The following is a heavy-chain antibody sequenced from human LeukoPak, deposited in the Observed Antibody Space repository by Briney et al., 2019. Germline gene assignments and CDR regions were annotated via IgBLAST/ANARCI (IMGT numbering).Heavy chain of an antibody. D-gene: IGHD6-6*01. CDR3: ARDQVGYSSSSYAFDI. Sequence: ASVKVSCKASGYTFTSYDINWVRQATGQGLEWMGWMNPNSGNTGYAQKFQGRVTMTTDTSTSTAYMELRSLRSDDTAVYYCARDQVGYSSSSYAFDIWGQGTMVTVSS. J-gene: IGHJ3*02. CDR2: MNPNSGNT. V-gene: IGHV1-8*01. CDR1: GYTFTSYD.